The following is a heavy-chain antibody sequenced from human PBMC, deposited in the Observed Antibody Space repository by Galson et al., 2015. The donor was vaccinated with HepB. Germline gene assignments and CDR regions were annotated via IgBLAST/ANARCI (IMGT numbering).Heavy chain of an antibody. CDR3: ARGSIAVAGTFPFDY. CDR2: TYYRSKWYN. V-gene: IGHV6-1*01. CDR1: GDSVSSNSAA. D-gene: IGHD6-19*01. Sequence: CAISGDSVSSNSAAWNWIRQSPSRGLEWLGRTYYRSKWYNDYAVSVKSRITINPDTSKNQFSLQLNSVTPEDTAVYYCARGSIAVAGTFPFDYWGQGTLVTVSS. J-gene: IGHJ4*02.